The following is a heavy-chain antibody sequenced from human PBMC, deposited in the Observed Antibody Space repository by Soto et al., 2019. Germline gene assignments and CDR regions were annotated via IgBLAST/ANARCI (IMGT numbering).Heavy chain of an antibody. CDR1: GGSISSGDYY. CDR2: IYYSGST. Sequence: QVQLQESGPGLVKPSQTLSLTCTVSGGSISSGDYYWSWIRQPPGKGLEWIGYIYYSGSTYYNPSLKSRVTMSVDTSKNQFALKLSSVTAADTAVYYCAREYSSSSRYYYYGMDVWGQGTTVTVSS. V-gene: IGHV4-30-4*01. CDR3: AREYSSSSRYYYYGMDV. D-gene: IGHD6-6*01. J-gene: IGHJ6*02.